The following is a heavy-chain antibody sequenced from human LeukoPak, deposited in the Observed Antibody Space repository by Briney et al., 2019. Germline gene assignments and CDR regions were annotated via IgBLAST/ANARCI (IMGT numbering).Heavy chain of an antibody. CDR2: ITSSSYA. J-gene: IGHJ4*02. V-gene: IGHV3-11*05. CDR1: GFTFSDYY. D-gene: IGHD2/OR15-2a*01. Sequence: GGSLRLSCAASGFTFSDYYMSWIRQAPGKGLEWVSYITSSSYANYDASVKGRFTISRDNAKNSLYLQMSSLRPADTAVYYCARDAGEYYPDYWGQGTLVTVSS. CDR3: ARDAGEYYPDY.